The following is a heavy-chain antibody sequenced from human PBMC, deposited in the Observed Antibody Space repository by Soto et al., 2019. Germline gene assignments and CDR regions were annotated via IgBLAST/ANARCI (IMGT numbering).Heavy chain of an antibody. D-gene: IGHD6-19*01. CDR1: GFTVSAS. J-gene: IGHJ4*02. Sequence: EVQLVETGGGLIQPGGSLKLSCSVAGFTVSASMSCVRQAPGKGLECVSFIHSDGSTHYTDSVRGRFTISRDNSKNTLYLQMDRLRGDATAVYFCARDASGPVDYWGPGTLVTVAS. CDR2: IHSDGST. V-gene: IGHV3-53*02. CDR3: ARDASGPVDY.